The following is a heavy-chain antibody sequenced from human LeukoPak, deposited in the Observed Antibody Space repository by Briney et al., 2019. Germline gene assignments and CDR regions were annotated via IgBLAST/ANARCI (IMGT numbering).Heavy chain of an antibody. CDR2: IWYDASNK. CDR3: ARELPPVVTYYFDY. CDR1: GFTFSSFG. V-gene: IGHV3-33*01. J-gene: IGHJ4*02. D-gene: IGHD3-22*01. Sequence: GGSLRLSCAASGFTFSSFGMHWVRQAPGKGLEWVAVIWYDASNKYYADSVKGRLTISRDNSKNTLYLQMNSLRAEDTAVYYCARELPPVVTYYFDYWGQGTLVTVSS.